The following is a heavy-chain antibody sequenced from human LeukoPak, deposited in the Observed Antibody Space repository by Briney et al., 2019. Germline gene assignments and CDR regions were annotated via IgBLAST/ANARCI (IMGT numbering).Heavy chain of an antibody. Sequence: SETLPLTCTVSGGSISSYYWSWIRQPPGKGLEWIGDIYYSGSTNYNPSLKSRVTISVDTSKNQFSLKPSSVTAADTAVYYCARVIAAAHIFDYWGQGTLVTVSS. CDR1: GGSISSYY. CDR2: IYYSGST. J-gene: IGHJ4*02. CDR3: ARVIAAAHIFDY. D-gene: IGHD6-13*01. V-gene: IGHV4-59*01.